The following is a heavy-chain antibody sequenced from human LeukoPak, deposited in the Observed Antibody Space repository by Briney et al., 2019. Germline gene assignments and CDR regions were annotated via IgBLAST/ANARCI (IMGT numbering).Heavy chain of an antibody. CDR2: TYYRSKWYN. V-gene: IGHV6-1*01. CDR1: GDSVSSNSAA. CDR3: AREGDSSSSTHFDY. D-gene: IGHD6-6*01. J-gene: IGHJ4*02. Sequence: SQTLSLTCAISGDSVSSNSAAWNWIRQSPSRGLEWLGRTYYRSKWYNDYAVSVKSPITINPDTSKNQFSLQLDSVTPEDTAVYYCAREGDSSSSTHFDYWGQGTLVTVSS.